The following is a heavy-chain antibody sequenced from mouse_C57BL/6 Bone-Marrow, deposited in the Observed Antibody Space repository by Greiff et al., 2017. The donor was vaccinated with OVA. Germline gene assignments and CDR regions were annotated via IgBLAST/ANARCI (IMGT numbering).Heavy chain of an antibody. V-gene: IGHV5-6*01. CDR3: ARHGGDAMDY. CDR2: ISSGGSYT. Sequence: EVKLMESGGDLVKPGGSLKLSCAASGFTFSSYGMSWVRQTPDKRLEWVATISSGGSYTYYPDSVKGRFTISRDNAKNTLYLQMSSLKSEDTAMYYCARHGGDAMDYWGQGTSVTVSS. CDR1: GFTFSSYG. J-gene: IGHJ4*01.